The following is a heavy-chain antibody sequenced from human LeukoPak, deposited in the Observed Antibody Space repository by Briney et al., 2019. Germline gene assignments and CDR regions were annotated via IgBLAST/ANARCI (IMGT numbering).Heavy chain of an antibody. Sequence: SETLSLTCTVSGGSISSYYWSWIRQPPGKGLEWIEYIYYSGSTNYNPSLKSRVTISVDTSKNQFSLKLSSVTAADTAVYYCARAPYSGYDYHPFDYWGQGTLVTVSS. CDR1: GGSISSYY. D-gene: IGHD5-12*01. V-gene: IGHV4-59*01. CDR3: ARAPYSGYDYHPFDY. J-gene: IGHJ4*02. CDR2: IYYSGST.